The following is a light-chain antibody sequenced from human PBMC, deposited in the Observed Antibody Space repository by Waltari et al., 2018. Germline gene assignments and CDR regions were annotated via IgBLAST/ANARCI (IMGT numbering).Light chain of an antibody. CDR3: NSYAGSNNLV. V-gene: IGLV2-8*01. CDR1: SSDVGGYNY. J-gene: IGLJ2*01. CDR2: EVS. Sequence: QSALTQPPSASGSPGQSVTISCTGTSSDVGGYNYVDWYQHHPGTAPKLMIYEVSKRPSGVPDRGSGSKAGNTAALTVSGLQAEDEADYYCNSYAGSNNLVFGGGTKLTVL.